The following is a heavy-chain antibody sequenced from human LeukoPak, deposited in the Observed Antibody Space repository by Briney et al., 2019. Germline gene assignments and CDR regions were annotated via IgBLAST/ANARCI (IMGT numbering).Heavy chain of an antibody. CDR3: ARDSSIDSTGRYDAFDI. CDR2: IYYSGST. D-gene: IGHD6-19*01. CDR1: GGSISSGGYY. V-gene: IGHV4-31*03. Sequence: SETLSLTCTVSGGSISSGGYYWSWIRQHPGKGLEWIGYIYYSGSTYYNPSLKSRVTISVDTSKNQFSLKLSSVTAADTAVYYCARDSSIDSTGRYDAFDIWGQGTMVTVSS. J-gene: IGHJ3*02.